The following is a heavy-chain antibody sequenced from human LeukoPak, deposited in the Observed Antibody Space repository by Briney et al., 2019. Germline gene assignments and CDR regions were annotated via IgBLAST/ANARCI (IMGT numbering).Heavy chain of an antibody. CDR1: GYTFASYD. Sequence: GASVKVSCKASGYTFASYDINWVRQATGQGLEWMGWMNPNSGNTGYAQKFQGRVTITRNTSISTAYMELSSLRSEDTAVYYCARNGITMVRGVIIYHYYYYMDVWGKGTTVTVSS. D-gene: IGHD3-10*01. J-gene: IGHJ6*03. CDR2: MNPNSGNT. CDR3: ARNGITMVRGVIIYHYYYYMDV. V-gene: IGHV1-8*03.